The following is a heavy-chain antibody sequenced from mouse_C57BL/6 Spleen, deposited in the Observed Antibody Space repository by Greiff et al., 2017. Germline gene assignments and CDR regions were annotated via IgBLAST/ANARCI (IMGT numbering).Heavy chain of an antibody. Sequence: QVQLKESGPGILQSSQTLSLTCSFSGFSLSTSGMGVSWIRQPSGKGLEWLAHIYWDDDKRYHPSLKSRLTISKDTSRNQVFLKITRVDTADTATYYCARDYYGSSFDYWGQGTTLTVSS. CDR1: GFSLSTSGMG. CDR3: ARDYYGSSFDY. V-gene: IGHV8-12*01. CDR2: IYWDDDK. D-gene: IGHD1-1*01. J-gene: IGHJ2*01.